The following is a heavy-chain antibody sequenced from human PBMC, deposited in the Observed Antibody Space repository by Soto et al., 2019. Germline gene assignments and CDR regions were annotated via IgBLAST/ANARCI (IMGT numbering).Heavy chain of an antibody. CDR2: IASKPDGGST. D-gene: IGHD3-10*01. CDR1: GFTLSDAW. CDR3: TKMGRGYFNL. Sequence: ELQLVESGGGLVKPGGSLRLSCVASGFTLSDAWMTWVRQAPGTGLEWVGRIASKPDGGSTDFAAYVRARFTISRDESGDTLFLQMTSLKTVDTAVYNCTKMGRGYFNLWGQGTLVTVSS. V-gene: IGHV3-15*04. J-gene: IGHJ4*02.